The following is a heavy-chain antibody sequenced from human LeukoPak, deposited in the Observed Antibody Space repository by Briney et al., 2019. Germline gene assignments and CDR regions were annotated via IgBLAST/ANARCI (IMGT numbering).Heavy chain of an antibody. CDR1: GFTFSSYS. V-gene: IGHV3-21*01. J-gene: IGHJ4*02. D-gene: IGHD6-13*01. CDR3: ARDRGIGSSSWYPLDY. CDR2: ISSSSSYI. Sequence: GGSLRLSCAASGFTFSSYSMNWVRQAPGKGLEWVSSISSSSSYIYYADSVKGRFTIFRDNAKNSLYLQMNSLRAEDTAVYYCARDRGIGSSSWYPLDYWGQGTLVTVSS.